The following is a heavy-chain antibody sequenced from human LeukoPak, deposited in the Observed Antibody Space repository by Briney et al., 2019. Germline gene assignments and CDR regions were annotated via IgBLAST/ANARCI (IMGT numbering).Heavy chain of an antibody. V-gene: IGHV3-74*01. D-gene: IGHD3-3*01. CDR1: GFTFSSHW. CDR2: INSDGSKR. J-gene: IGHJ5*02. Sequence: GGSLRLSCAGSGFTFSSHWMYWVRHAPGKGLVWVSRINSDGSKRNYADSVKDRFSISRDNAKNMLYMQMNSLGAEDTAVYYCARARTSERDYDFWSGYYNWFDHGAREPWSPSP. CDR3: ARARTSERDYDFWSGYYNWFD.